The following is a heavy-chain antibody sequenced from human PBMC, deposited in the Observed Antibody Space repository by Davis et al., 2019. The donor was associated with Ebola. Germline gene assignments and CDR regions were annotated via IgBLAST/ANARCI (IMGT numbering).Heavy chain of an antibody. Sequence: ASVKVSCQASGYTFTDYNLHWVRQAPGQGLEWMGRIITNSGGTNYAQKFQGRVTMTMDTSINTVYMELSRLRSDDTVVYYCARGHNYAHEYWGQGTLVTVSS. D-gene: IGHD4-11*01. CDR2: IITNSGGT. CDR1: GYTFTDYN. J-gene: IGHJ4*02. CDR3: ARGHNYAHEY. V-gene: IGHV1-2*05.